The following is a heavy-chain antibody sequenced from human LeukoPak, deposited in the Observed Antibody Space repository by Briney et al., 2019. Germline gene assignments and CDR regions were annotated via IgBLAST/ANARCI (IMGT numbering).Heavy chain of an antibody. D-gene: IGHD3-16*01. CDR3: AKDLIWGRGFDY. CDR1: GFTFSSYA. CDR2: ISGSGGST. V-gene: IGHV3-23*01. Sequence: GGSLRLSCAASGFTFSSYAMSWVRQAPGKGLEWVSAISGSGGSTYYADSVKGRFTISRDNSNNTLYLQMNSLRAEDTAVYYCAKDLIWGRGFDYWGQGTLVTVSS. J-gene: IGHJ4*02.